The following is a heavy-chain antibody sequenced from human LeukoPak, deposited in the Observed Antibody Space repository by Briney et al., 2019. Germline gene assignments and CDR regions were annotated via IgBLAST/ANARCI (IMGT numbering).Heavy chain of an antibody. CDR3: AKDLSAAGTVDGGMDV. Sequence: GGSLRLSCAASGFTFSDYYMSWIRQAPGKGLEWVSYISSSGSTIYYADSVKGRFTISRGNAKNSLYLQMNSLRAEDTALYYCAKDLSAAGTVDGGMDVWGQGTTVTVSS. D-gene: IGHD6-13*01. CDR1: GFTFSDYY. V-gene: IGHV3-11*01. J-gene: IGHJ6*02. CDR2: ISSSGSTI.